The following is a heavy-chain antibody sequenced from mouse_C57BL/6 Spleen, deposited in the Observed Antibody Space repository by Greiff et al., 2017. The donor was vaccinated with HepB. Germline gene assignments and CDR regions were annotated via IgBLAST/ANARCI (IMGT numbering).Heavy chain of an antibody. Sequence: QVQLQQPGAELVMPGASVKLSCKASGYTFTSYWMHWVKQRPGQGLEWIGEIDPSDSYTNYNQKFKGKSTLTVDKSSSTAYMQLSSLTSEDSAVYYWARGGWFADWGEGRLGAVSA. V-gene: IGHV1-69*01. CDR1: GYTFTSYW. J-gene: IGHJ3*01. CDR3: ARGGWFAD. CDR2: IDPSDSYT.